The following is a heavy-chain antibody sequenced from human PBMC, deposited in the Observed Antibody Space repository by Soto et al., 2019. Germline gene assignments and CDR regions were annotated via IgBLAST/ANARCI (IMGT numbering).Heavy chain of an antibody. J-gene: IGHJ6*03. CDR3: ARGEGYCSGGSCFYYYYYYMDV. V-gene: IGHV4-34*01. CDR2: INHSGST. Sequence: PSETLSHTCAVYGGSFSGYYWSWIRQPPGKGLEWIGEINHSGSTNYNPSLKSRVTISVDTSKNQFSLKLSSVTAADTAVYYCARGEGYCSGGSCFYYYYYYMDVWGKGTTVTVSS. CDR1: GGSFSGYY. D-gene: IGHD2-15*01.